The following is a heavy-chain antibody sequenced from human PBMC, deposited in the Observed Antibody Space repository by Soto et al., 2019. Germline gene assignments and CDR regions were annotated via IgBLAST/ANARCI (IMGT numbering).Heavy chain of an antibody. V-gene: IGHV3-49*03. Sequence: GGSLRLSCTASGFTFGDYAMSWFRQAPGKGLEWVGFIRGKAYGGTTVYAASVKGRFTISRDDSKSIAYLQMNSLKTEDTAVYYCTTNYYDSSGYDNWFDPWGQGTLVTVSS. CDR2: IRGKAYGGTT. CDR3: TTNYYDSSGYDNWFDP. D-gene: IGHD3-22*01. CDR1: GFTFGDYA. J-gene: IGHJ5*02.